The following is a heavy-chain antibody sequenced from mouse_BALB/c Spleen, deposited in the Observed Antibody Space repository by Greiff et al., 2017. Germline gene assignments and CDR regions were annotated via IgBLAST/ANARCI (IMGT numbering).Heavy chain of an antibody. CDR1: GYTFTSYW. CDR3: ARGGGPYFDY. CDR2: IDPSDSEP. J-gene: IGHJ2*01. Sequence: QVQLQQPGAELVKPGAPVKLSCKVSGYTFTSYWMNWVKQRPGRGLEWIGRIDPSDSEPHYNQKFKDKATLTVDKSSSTAYIQLSSLTSEDSAVYYCARGGGPYFDYWGQGTTLTVSS. V-gene: IGHV1-69*02.